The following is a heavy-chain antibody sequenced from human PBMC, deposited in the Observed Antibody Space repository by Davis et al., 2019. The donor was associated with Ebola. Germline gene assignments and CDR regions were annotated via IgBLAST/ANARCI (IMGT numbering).Heavy chain of an antibody. D-gene: IGHD6-13*01. CDR3: AKDTPGYSSSWYNNWFDP. J-gene: IGHJ5*02. V-gene: IGHV3-21*04. Sequence: GGSLRLSCLVSGFTFSGHTMNWVRQAPGKGLEWVSTISGSSSKMFYADSVKGRFTISRDNSKNTLYLQMNSLRAEDTAVYYCAKDTPGYSSSWYNNWFDPWGQGTLVTVSS. CDR1: GFTFSGHT. CDR2: ISGSSSKM.